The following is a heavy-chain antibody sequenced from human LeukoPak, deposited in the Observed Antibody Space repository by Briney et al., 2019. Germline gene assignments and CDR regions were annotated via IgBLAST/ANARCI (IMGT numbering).Heavy chain of an antibody. CDR1: GFSLSDHF. D-gene: IGHD3-22*01. V-gene: IGHV3-72*01. CDR3: TRALDISGYFYPFDY. CDR2: SRNKARTYTT. Sequence: GGSLRLSCAASGFSLSDHFEDWVRQAPGKGLEWVGRSRNKARTYTTEYAASVKGRFTISRDDSQNSLYLQMNSLKTEDTAVYYCTRALDISGYFYPFDYWGQGTLVTVSS. J-gene: IGHJ4*02.